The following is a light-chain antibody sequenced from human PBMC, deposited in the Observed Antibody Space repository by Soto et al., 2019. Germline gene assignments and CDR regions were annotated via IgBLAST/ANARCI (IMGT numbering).Light chain of an antibody. V-gene: IGLV2-14*03. Sequence: QSALTQPAPVSGSPGQSIPLSCPGTSSYVGGYNYVSWYQHHPGKAPKLMIYDVTNRPSGVSNRFSGSKSGNTASLTISGLQAEDESDYFCSSYTSSSTLVFGTGTKVTVL. CDR1: SSYVGGYNY. CDR3: SSYTSSSTLV. CDR2: DVT. J-gene: IGLJ1*01.